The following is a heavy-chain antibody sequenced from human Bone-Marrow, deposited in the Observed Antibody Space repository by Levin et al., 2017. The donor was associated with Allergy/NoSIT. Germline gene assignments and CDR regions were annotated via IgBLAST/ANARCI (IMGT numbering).Heavy chain of an antibody. Sequence: GSLSLTCNVSGVSINNYFWSWIRQPPGKGLEWIGYIYSTASSSYNPSLKNRVTMSIETSKNQVSLKWRSVTAADTAVYYCARAGDWESSVWYGTKDYAMEFWGQGTTVTVSS. CDR2: IYSTASS. CDR1: GVSINNYF. D-gene: IGHD6-19*01. J-gene: IGHJ6*02. V-gene: IGHV4-59*01. CDR3: ARAGDWESSVWYGTKDYAMEF.